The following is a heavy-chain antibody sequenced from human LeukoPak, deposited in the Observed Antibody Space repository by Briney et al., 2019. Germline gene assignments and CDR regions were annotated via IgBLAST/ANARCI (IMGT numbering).Heavy chain of an antibody. Sequence: GGSLRLSCVASGLTFSTSWVTWVRQAPGKGLEWVANIDKHGSGKYYADSVKGRLAISRDYAKNSVFLQMNSLRAEDTSVYYCARDAGWGYYDLWGQGTPVTVSS. CDR3: ARDAGWGYYDL. CDR2: IDKHGSGK. V-gene: IGHV3-7*01. J-gene: IGHJ4*02. CDR1: GLTFSTSW. D-gene: IGHD1-26*01.